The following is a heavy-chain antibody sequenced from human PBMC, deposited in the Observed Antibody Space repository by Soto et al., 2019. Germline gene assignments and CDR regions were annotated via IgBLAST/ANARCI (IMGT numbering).Heavy chain of an antibody. D-gene: IGHD5-18*01. J-gene: IGHJ6*02. CDR3: ARGAAMAYGMDF. Sequence: PGGSLRLSCAASGFTLRNSRMSWVRQAPGKGLEWVANIKQDGSDTYYVDSVKGRFTISRDNAKNSLYLQMNSLRAEDTAVYYCARGAAMAYGMDFWGQGTTVTVSS. CDR1: GFTLRNSR. CDR2: IKQDGSDT. V-gene: IGHV3-7*04.